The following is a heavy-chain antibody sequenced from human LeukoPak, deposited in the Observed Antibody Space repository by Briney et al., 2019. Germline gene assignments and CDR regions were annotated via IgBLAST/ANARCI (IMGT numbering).Heavy chain of an antibody. D-gene: IGHD6-6*01. CDR3: ARGGAARPDI. J-gene: IGHJ3*02. V-gene: IGHV4-39*01. Sequence: PSETLSLTCTVSGGSISSSSYYWGWIRQPPGKGLEWIGSIYYSGSTYYNPSLKSRVTISVDTSKNQFSLKLSSVTAADTAVYYCARGGAARPDIWGQGTMVTVSS. CDR1: GGSISSSSYY. CDR2: IYYSGST.